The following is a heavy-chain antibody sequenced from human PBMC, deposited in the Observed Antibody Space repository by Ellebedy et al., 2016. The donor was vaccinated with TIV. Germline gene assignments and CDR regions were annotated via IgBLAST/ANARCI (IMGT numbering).Heavy chain of an antibody. CDR2: ISSSSSYI. J-gene: IGHJ6*02. V-gene: IGHV3-21*04. CDR3: AKGMVGGDPRYYYYGMDV. Sequence: GGSLRLSXAASGFTFSSYSMNWVRQAPGKGLEWVSSISSSSSYIYYADSVKGRFTISRDNAKNSLYLQMNSLRDEDTALYYCAKGMVGGDPRYYYYGMDVWGQGTTVTVSS. D-gene: IGHD2-8*01. CDR1: GFTFSSYS.